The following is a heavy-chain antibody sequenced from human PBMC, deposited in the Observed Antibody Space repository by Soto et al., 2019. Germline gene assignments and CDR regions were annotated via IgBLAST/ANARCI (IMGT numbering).Heavy chain of an antibody. CDR3: ATAKCNSGNYKHLDY. V-gene: IGHV3-23*01. D-gene: IGHD3-22*01. CDR2: ISGNSGST. J-gene: IGHJ4*02. CDR1: GFTFSSYA. Sequence: EVPLLESGGGLIQPGGSLRLSCAASGFTFSSYAMSWVRQAPGEGLEWASLISGNSGSTYYADSVKGRFTISRANSKNTLYLQMNILRAEDTAVSYCATAKCNSGNYKHLDYWGQGSLVTVSS.